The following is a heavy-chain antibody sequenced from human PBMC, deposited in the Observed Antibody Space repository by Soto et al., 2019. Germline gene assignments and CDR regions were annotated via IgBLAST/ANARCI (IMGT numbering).Heavy chain of an antibody. D-gene: IGHD3-22*01. CDR2: ISSSSSYI. CDR1: GFTFSSYA. V-gene: IGHV3-21*01. Sequence: PGGSLRLSCAASGFTFSSYAMSWVRQAPGKGLEWVSSISSSSSYIYYADSVKGRFTISRDNAKNSLYLQMNSLRAEDTAVYYCARDRVVSDSSVIGHYYYGMDVWGQGTTVTVSS. J-gene: IGHJ6*02. CDR3: ARDRVVSDSSVIGHYYYGMDV.